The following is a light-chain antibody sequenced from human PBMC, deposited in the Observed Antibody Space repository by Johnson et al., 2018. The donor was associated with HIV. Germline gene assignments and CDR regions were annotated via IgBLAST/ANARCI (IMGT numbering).Light chain of an antibody. Sequence: QSVLTQPPSVSAAPGQKVTISCSGSSSNIGNNYVSWYQQLPGTAPKLLIYENNKRPSGIPDRYSGAKSATSATPGTTGLHTGDESDYYCGTWESSLSAGYVFGAWTKVTVL. CDR2: ENN. J-gene: IGLJ1*01. CDR1: SSNIGNNY. V-gene: IGLV1-51*02. CDR3: GTWESSLSAGYV.